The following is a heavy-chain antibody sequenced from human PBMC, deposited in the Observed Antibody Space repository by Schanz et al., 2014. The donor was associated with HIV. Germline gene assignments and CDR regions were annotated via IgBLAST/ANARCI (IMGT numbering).Heavy chain of an antibody. J-gene: IGHJ4*02. CDR3: ANEEVPNDY. Sequence: EVQLLESGGGLAQPGGSLRLSCGASGFTFGSYAMGWVRQTPGKGLEWVSSISSSGGSTFYADSVKGRFILSRDNSKNTLYLQMNSLRAEDTAVYYCANEEVPNDYWGQGTLVTVSS. CDR2: ISSSGGST. CDR1: GFTFGSYA. V-gene: IGHV3-23*01.